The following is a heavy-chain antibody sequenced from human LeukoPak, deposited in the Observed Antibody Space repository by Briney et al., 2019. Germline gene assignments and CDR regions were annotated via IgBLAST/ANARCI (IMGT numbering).Heavy chain of an antibody. J-gene: IGHJ4*02. Sequence: PSETLSLTCTVSGGSISSGSHFWSWIRQPAGKGLEWIGRFYISGGTYRNPSLKSRVTIAVDTTKNQFSLRLSSVTAADTAVYYCAREDGYDILTGYADSWGQGTLVTVSS. D-gene: IGHD3-9*01. CDR3: AREDGYDILTGYADS. V-gene: IGHV4-61*02. CDR2: FYISGGT. CDR1: GGSISSGSHF.